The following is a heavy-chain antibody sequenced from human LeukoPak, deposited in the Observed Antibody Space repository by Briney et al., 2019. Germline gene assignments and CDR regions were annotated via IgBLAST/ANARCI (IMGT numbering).Heavy chain of an antibody. CDR3: ARVGPRVVPAAMRYYYYYYMDV. CDR2: INHSGST. J-gene: IGHJ6*03. D-gene: IGHD2-2*01. CDR1: GGSFSGYY. V-gene: IGHV4-34*01. Sequence: SETLSLTCAVYGGSFSGYYWSWIRQPAGKGLEWIGEINHSGSTNYNPSLKSRVTISVDTSKNQFSLKLSSVTAADTAVYYCARVGPRVVPAAMRYYYYYYMDVWGKGTTVTVSS.